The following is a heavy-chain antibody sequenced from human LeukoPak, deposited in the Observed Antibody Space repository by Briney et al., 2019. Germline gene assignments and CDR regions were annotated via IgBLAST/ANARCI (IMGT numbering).Heavy chain of an antibody. CDR2: IYYSGST. CDR1: GGSISSGDYY. Sequence: SETLSLTCTVSGGSISSGDYYWSWIRQPPGKGLEWIGYIYYSGSTYYNPSLKSRVTISVDTSKNQFSLKLSSVTAADTAVYSCASRRITIFGVASNDAFDIWGQGTIVTVSS. CDR3: ASRRITIFGVASNDAFDI. D-gene: IGHD3-3*01. J-gene: IGHJ3*02. V-gene: IGHV4-30-4*08.